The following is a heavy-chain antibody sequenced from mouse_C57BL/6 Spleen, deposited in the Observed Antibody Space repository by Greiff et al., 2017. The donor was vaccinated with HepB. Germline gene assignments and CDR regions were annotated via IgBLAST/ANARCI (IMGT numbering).Heavy chain of an antibody. V-gene: IGHV5-6*01. Sequence: EVKLVESGGDLVKPGGSLKLSCAASGFTFSSYGMSWVRQTPDKRLEWVATISSGGSYTYYPDSVKGRFTISRDNAKNTLYLQMSSLKSEDTAMYYCARHERSITTVVARDGYFDVWGTGTTVTVSS. CDR3: ARHERSITTVVARDGYFDV. CDR1: GFTFSSYG. CDR2: ISSGGSYT. D-gene: IGHD1-1*01. J-gene: IGHJ1*03.